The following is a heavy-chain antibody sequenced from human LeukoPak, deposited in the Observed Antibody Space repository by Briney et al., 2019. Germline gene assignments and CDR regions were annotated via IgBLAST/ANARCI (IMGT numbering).Heavy chain of an antibody. D-gene: IGHD4-23*01. CDR1: GGSISSGGYY. J-gene: IGHJ4*02. V-gene: IGHV4-31*03. CDR3: ARTPSRGNPFDY. Sequence: PSQTLSLTCTVSGGSISSGGYYWSWIRQHPGKGLEWIGYIYYSGSTNYNPSLKSRVTISVDTSKNQFSLKLSSVTAADTAVYYCARTPSRGNPFDYWGQGTLVTVSS. CDR2: IYYSGST.